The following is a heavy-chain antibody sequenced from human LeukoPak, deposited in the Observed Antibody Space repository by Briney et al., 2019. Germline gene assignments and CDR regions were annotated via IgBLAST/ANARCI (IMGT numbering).Heavy chain of an antibody. V-gene: IGHV3-30-3*01. CDR1: GFTFSSYA. CDR3: ARAREGYAAFDI. J-gene: IGHJ3*02. Sequence: GRSLRLSCAASGFTFSSYAMHWVRQAPGKGLEWVAVISYDGSNKYYADSVKGRFTISRDNSKNTLYLQMNSLRAEDTAVYYCARAREGYAAFDIWGQGTMVTVSS. CDR2: ISYDGSNK. D-gene: IGHD5-12*01.